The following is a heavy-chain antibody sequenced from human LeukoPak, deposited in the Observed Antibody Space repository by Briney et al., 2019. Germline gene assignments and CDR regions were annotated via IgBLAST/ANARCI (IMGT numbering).Heavy chain of an antibody. CDR1: GFSLSSFN. V-gene: IGHV3-48*04. CDR2: ITILSTTI. J-gene: IGHJ4*02. CDR3: VRDHFYAFDY. Sequence: PGGSLRLSCAASGFSLSSFNMTWVRQAQGKGPEWISYITILSTTISYSDSVKGRFTISRDNAKNSLYLQMNSLRAEDTAVYYCVRDHFYAFDYWGQGTLVAVSS. D-gene: IGHD2/OR15-2a*01.